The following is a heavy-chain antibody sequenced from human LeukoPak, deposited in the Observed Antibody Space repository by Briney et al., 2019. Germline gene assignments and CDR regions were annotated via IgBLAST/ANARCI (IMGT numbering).Heavy chain of an antibody. J-gene: IGHJ5*02. CDR1: GYSISSGYY. D-gene: IGHD1-14*01. V-gene: IGHV4-61*02. Sequence: SETLSLTCTVSGYSISSGYYWSWIRQPAGKGLEWIGRIYTSGSTNYNPSLKSRVTISVDTSKDQFSLKLSSVTAADTAVYYCAMTRKNWFDPWGQGTLVTVSS. CDR3: AMTRKNWFDP. CDR2: IYTSGST.